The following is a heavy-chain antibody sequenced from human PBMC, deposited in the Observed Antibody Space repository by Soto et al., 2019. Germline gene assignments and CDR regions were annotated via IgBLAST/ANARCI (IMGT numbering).Heavy chain of an antibody. CDR3: ARDGSSADYGD. V-gene: IGHV1-69*01. D-gene: IGHD3-10*01. CDR1: GGSFTRNA. CDR2: IIPMFPTT. J-gene: IGHJ4*02. Sequence: QVQLVQSGAEVKRPGSSVKVSCQASGGSFTRNAIHWVRQAPGQGHEWMGGIIPMFPTTNYAQKFKGRVTITADESTTTAFMELRSLRSEDTAIYYCARDGSSADYGDWGQGTLVTVSS.